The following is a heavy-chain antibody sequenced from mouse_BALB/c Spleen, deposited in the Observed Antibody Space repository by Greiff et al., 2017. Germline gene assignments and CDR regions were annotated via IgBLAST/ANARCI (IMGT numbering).Heavy chain of an antibody. Sequence: DVMLVESGGGLVKPGGSLKISCAASGFTFSDYYMYWVRQTPEKSLEWVATISDGGSYTYYPDSVKGRCTISRDNAKNNLYLQMCSLKSEDTAMYYCSRGDYDYDLAYWGQGTLVTVSA. CDR3: SRGDYDYDLAY. V-gene: IGHV5-4*02. CDR2: ISDGGSYT. J-gene: IGHJ3*01. D-gene: IGHD2-4*01. CDR1: GFTFSDYY.